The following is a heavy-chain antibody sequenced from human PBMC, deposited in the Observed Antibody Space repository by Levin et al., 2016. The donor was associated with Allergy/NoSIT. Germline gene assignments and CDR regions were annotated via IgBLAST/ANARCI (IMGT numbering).Heavy chain of an antibody. Sequence: VRQAPGKGLEWVSAISNSGGGTNYADSVKGRFTISRDNSKNTLYLQMNSLRAEDTATYYCGKDQDSSGYPPWYFDLWGRGTLVTVSS. CDR3: GKDQDSSGYPPWYFDL. CDR2: ISNSGGGT. J-gene: IGHJ2*01. D-gene: IGHD3-22*01. V-gene: IGHV3-23*01.